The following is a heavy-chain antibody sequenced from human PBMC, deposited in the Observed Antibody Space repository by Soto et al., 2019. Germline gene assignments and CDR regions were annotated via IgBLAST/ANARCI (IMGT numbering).Heavy chain of an antibody. D-gene: IGHD6-13*01. J-gene: IGHJ5*02. CDR1: GGSISSYY. Sequence: PSETLSLTCTVSGGSISSYYWSWIRQPPGKGLEWIGYIYYSGSTNYNPSLKSRVTISVDTSKNQFSLKLSSVTAADTAVYYCARVGQQLEPALFDPWGLGTLVTVSS. CDR2: IYYSGST. CDR3: ARVGQQLEPALFDP. V-gene: IGHV4-59*01.